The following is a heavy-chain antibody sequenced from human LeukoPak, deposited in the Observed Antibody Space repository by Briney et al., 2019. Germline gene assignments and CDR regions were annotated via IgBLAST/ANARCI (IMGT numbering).Heavy chain of an antibody. CDR3: ASTNWNYYGGWFDP. V-gene: IGHV4-4*07. CDR1: GGSISSYY. D-gene: IGHD1-7*01. Sequence: SETLSLTCTVSGGSISSYYWSWIRQPAGKGLEWIGRIYTSGSTNYNPSLKSRVTMSVDTSKNQFSLKLSSVTAADTAVYYCASTNWNYYGGWFDPWGQGTLVTVSS. J-gene: IGHJ5*02. CDR2: IYTSGST.